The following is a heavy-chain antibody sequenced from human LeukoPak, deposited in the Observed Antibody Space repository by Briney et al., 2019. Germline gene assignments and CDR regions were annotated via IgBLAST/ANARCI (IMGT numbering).Heavy chain of an antibody. V-gene: IGHV3-23*01. CDR3: AHVGSCTAGTCVPGGY. Sequence: PGGSLRLSCVASGITFSSYDMSWVRQAPGKGLEWVSGINWSGEKTSYADSVKGRFTISRDNSRNTLYLQTNSLRAEDTAIYYCAHVGSCTAGTCVPGGYWGQGALVTVSS. CDR1: GITFSSYD. D-gene: IGHD1-1*01. CDR2: INWSGEKT. J-gene: IGHJ4*02.